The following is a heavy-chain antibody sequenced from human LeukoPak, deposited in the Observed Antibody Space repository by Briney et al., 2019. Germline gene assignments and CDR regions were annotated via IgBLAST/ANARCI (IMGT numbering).Heavy chain of an antibody. CDR1: GGSISSYY. V-gene: IGHV4-59*01. D-gene: IGHD2-2*01. CDR3: ARESGDCSSTSCYAPYWYFNL. CDR2: IYYSGST. J-gene: IGHJ2*01. Sequence: PSGTLSLTCTVSGGSISSYYWSWIRQPPGKGLEWIGYIYYSGSTNYNPSLKSRVTISVDTSKNQFSLKLSSVTAADTAVYYCARESGDCSSTSCYAPYWYFNLWGRGTLVTVSS.